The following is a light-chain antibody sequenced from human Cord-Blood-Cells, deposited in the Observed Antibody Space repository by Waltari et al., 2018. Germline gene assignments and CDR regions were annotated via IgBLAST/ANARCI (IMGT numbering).Light chain of an antibody. CDR3: HQRSNWPPIT. CDR1: LSVSSY. CDR2: DAS. J-gene: IGKJ5*01. Sequence: EIVLTQSPATLSLSPGERATLSCRASLSVSSYLARYQQKPGQAPRLLIYDASNSATDIPARFSGSGSGTDFTLTISSLEPEDVAVYYCHQRSNWPPITFGQGTRLEIK. V-gene: IGKV3-11*01.